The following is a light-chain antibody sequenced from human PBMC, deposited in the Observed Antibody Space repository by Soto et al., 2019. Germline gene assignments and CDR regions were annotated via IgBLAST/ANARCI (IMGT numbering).Light chain of an antibody. V-gene: IGKV4-1*01. CDR2: WAS. CDR1: QSVLYSSNNKNY. Sequence: DIVMTQSPDSLAESLGERATINCKSSQSVLYSSNNKNYLAWYQQKPGQPPKLIIYWASTRESGVPDRFSGSGSGTDFTLTISSLQAEDVAVYYCQQYDSIPLTFGGGTKVEIK. CDR3: QQYDSIPLT. J-gene: IGKJ4*01.